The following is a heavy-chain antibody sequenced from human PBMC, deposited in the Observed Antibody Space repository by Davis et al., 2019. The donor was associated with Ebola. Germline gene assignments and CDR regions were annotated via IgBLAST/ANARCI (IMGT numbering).Heavy chain of an antibody. D-gene: IGHD6-13*01. CDR2: MNPNSGNT. CDR3: ARARDSSSWYPDY. Sequence: ASVKVSCKASGYTFTSYGISWVRQATGQGLEWMGWMNPNSGNTGYAQKFQGRVTMTRNTSISTAYMELSSLRSEDTAVYYCARARDSSSWYPDYWGQGTLVTVSS. V-gene: IGHV1-8*02. CDR1: GYTFTSYG. J-gene: IGHJ4*02.